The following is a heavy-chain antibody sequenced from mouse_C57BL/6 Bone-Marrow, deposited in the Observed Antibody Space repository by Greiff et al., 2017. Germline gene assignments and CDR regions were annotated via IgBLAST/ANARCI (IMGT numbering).Heavy chain of an antibody. D-gene: IGHD2-4*01. CDR1: GYTFTSYW. J-gene: IGHJ3*01. V-gene: IGHV1-55*01. CDR3: ARGDYDLFAY. CDR2: IYPGSGST. Sequence: QVQLQQPGAELVKPGASVKMSCKASGYTFTSYWITWVKQRPGQGLEWIGDIYPGSGSTNYNEKFKGQATLTVDTSSSTSYMQLSSLTSADAAVYYCARGDYDLFAYWGQGTLVTVSA.